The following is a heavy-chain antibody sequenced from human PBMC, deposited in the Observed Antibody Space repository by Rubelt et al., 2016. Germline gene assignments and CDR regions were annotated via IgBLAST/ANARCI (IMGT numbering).Heavy chain of an antibody. CDR3: ARGCSRSTVTTFCQPIDY. J-gene: IGHJ4*02. CDR1: GGSISSSSYY. Sequence: QLQLQESGPGLVKPSETLSLTCTVSGGSISSSSYYWGWIRQPPGKGLEWIGEINHSGSTNYNPSLKCRVTRSVDTSKNRCSLKLSSVTAADTAVYYCARGCSRSTVTTFCQPIDYWGQGTLVTVSS. D-gene: IGHD4-17*01. V-gene: IGHV4-39*07. CDR2: INHSGST.